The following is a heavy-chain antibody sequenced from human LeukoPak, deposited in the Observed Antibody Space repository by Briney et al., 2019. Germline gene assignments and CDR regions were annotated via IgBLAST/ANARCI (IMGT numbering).Heavy chain of an antibody. CDR3: ARSYYDSSGFDDAFDI. V-gene: IGHV4-31*03. J-gene: IGHJ3*02. Sequence: PSETLSLTCTVSGGSISSGGYYWSWIRQHPGKGLEWIGYIYYSGSTYYNPSLKSRVTISVDTSKNQFSLKLSSVTAADTGVYYCARSYYDSSGFDDAFDIWGQGTMVTVSS. CDR1: GGSISSGGYY. CDR2: IYYSGST. D-gene: IGHD3-22*01.